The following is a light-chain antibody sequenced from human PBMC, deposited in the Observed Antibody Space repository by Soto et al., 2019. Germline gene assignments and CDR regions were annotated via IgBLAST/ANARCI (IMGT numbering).Light chain of an antibody. Sequence: QSVLTQPPSASGTPGQRVTIFCSGSNSNIETNNVYWYQQLPGMAPKLLIYRNDQRPSGVPDRFSGSKSGTSASLAISGLRSEYDCDYYCATWNYSLRQYVFGT. CDR3: ATWNYSLRQYV. CDR1: NSNIETNN. J-gene: IGLJ1*01. V-gene: IGLV1-47*01. CDR2: RND.